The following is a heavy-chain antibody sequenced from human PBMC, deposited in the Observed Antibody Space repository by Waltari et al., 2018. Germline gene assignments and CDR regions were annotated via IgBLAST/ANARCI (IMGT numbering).Heavy chain of an antibody. D-gene: IGHD5-12*01. Sequence: QVQLVQSGAEVKKPGASVKVSCKASGYTFTGYYMHWVRQAPGQGLEWMGWINPNSGGTNYAQKFQGRVTMTRDTSISTAYMELSRLRSDDTAVYYCVRWTNIVATYYYYMDVWGKGTTVTVSS. J-gene: IGHJ6*03. V-gene: IGHV1-2*02. CDR3: VRWTNIVATYYYYMDV. CDR1: GYTFTGYY. CDR2: INPNSGGT.